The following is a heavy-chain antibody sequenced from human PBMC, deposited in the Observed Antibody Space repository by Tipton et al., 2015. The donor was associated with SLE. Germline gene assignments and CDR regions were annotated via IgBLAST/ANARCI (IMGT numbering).Heavy chain of an antibody. V-gene: IGHV4-34*01. J-gene: IGHJ2*01. D-gene: IGHD3-10*01. CDR3: ASGGILWYFDL. Sequence: TLSLTCAVYGGSFSGYCRTWIRQPPGKGLEWIGEINHSGSTNYNPSLKSRVTISVDTSRNQFSLKLSSVTAADTAVYYCASGGILWYFDLWGRGTLVTVSS. CDR1: GGSFSGYC. CDR2: INHSGST.